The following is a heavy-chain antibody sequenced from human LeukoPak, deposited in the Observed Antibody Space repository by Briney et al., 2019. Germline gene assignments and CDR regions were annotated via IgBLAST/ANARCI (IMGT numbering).Heavy chain of an antibody. CDR1: GFTFSSYG. CDR2: ISYDGSNK. Sequence: GGSLRLSCAASGFTFSSYGMHWVRQAPHRGLEWVAVISYDGSNKYYADSVKGRFTISRDNSKNTLYLQMNSLRAEDMAVYHCAKEDRTTAIFDYWGQGTLVTVPS. V-gene: IGHV3-30*18. J-gene: IGHJ4*02. CDR3: AKEDRTTAIFDY. D-gene: IGHD1-7*01.